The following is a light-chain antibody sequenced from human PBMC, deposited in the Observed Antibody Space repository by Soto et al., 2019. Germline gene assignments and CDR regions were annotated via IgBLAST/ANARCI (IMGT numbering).Light chain of an antibody. CDR3: QVSEV. Sequence: SYELTQPPSVSVAPGETARITCGGNNIVSKSVHWYQQMPGQAPVLVIYYDRDRPSGIPERFSGSNSGNTATLTISRVEAGDEADYYRQVSEVFGGGTKLTVL. CDR1: NIVSKS. V-gene: IGLV3-21*01. CDR2: YDR. J-gene: IGLJ2*01.